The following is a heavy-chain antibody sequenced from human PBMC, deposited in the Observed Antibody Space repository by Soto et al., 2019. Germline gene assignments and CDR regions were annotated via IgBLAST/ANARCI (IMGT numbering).Heavy chain of an antibody. CDR2: IIPIFGTA. CDR1: GGTFSSYA. D-gene: IGHD2-2*01. Sequence: QVQLVQSGAEVKKPGSSVKVSCKASGGTFSSYAISWVRQAPGQGLEWMGGIIPIFGTANYAQKFQGRVTITADESTSTAYMELSSLRSEDTAVYCCATHIVVVPAATIYYYYYGMDVWGQGTTVTVSS. CDR3: ATHIVVVPAATIYYYYYGMDV. V-gene: IGHV1-69*01. J-gene: IGHJ6*02.